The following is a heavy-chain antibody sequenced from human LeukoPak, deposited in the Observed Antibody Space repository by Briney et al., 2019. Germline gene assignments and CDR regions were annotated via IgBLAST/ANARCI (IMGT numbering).Heavy chain of an antibody. V-gene: IGHV4-39*07. CDR3: ARGLTDTAMVIYYYYGMDV. Sequence: SETLSLTCTVSGGSISSSSYYWGWIRQPPGKGLEWIGSIYYSGSTYYNPSLKSRVTISVDTSKNQFSLKLSSVTAADTAVYYCARGLTDTAMVIYYYYGMDVWGQGTTVTVSS. J-gene: IGHJ6*02. D-gene: IGHD5-18*01. CDR2: IYYSGST. CDR1: GGSISSSSYY.